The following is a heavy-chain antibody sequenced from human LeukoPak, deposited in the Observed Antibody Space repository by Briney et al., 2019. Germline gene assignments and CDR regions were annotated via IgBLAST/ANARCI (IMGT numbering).Heavy chain of an antibody. CDR3: ARESNSLLRYFDWLLVDAFDI. J-gene: IGHJ3*02. Sequence: SETLSLTCAVYGGSFSGYYWSWIRQPPGKGLEWIGEINHSGSTNYNPSLKSRVTISVDTSKNQFSLKLSSVTAADTAVYYCARESNSLLRYFDWLLVDAFDIWGQGTMVTVSS. V-gene: IGHV4-34*01. D-gene: IGHD3-9*01. CDR1: GGSFSGYY. CDR2: INHSGST.